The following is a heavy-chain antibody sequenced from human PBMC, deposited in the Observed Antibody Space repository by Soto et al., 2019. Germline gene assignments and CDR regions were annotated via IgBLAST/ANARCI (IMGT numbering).Heavy chain of an antibody. V-gene: IGHV3-33*01. Sequence: GGSLRLSCAASGFTFSSYGMHWVRQAPGKGLEWVAVIWYDGSNKYYADSVKGRFTISRDNSKNTLYLQMNSLRAEDTAVYYCARDPDFWSGSATRTYGMDVWGQGTTVTVSS. CDR1: GFTFSSYG. J-gene: IGHJ6*02. CDR3: ARDPDFWSGSATRTYGMDV. D-gene: IGHD3-3*01. CDR2: IWYDGSNK.